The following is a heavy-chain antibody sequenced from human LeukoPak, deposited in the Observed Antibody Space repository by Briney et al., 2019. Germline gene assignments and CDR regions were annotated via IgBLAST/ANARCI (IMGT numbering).Heavy chain of an antibody. D-gene: IGHD3-22*01. V-gene: IGHV4-39*01. CDR2: IHYSGTT. CDR3: ARHRSGYSFDF. Sequence: PSETLSLTCTVSGDSISTSTYYWGWIRQLPGKGLEWIGSIHYSGTTYYNPSHKSRVTVSVDTSKSQFSLKVNSVTAADTAVYYCARHRSGYSFDFWGQGTLVTVSS. CDR1: GDSISTSTYY. J-gene: IGHJ4*02.